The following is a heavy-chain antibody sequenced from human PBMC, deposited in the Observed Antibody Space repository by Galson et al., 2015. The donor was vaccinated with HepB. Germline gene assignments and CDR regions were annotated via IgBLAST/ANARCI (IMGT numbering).Heavy chain of an antibody. CDR3: ARVRVPGYSSGWYDY. J-gene: IGHJ4*02. CDR2: FDPEDGET. CDR1: GYTLTALS. Sequence: VKVSCKVSGYTLTALSMHWVRQAPGKGLEWMGGFDPEDGETIYAQKFQGRVTMTRDTSTSTVYMELSSLRSEDTAVYYCARVRVPGYSSGWYDYWGQGTLVTVSS. V-gene: IGHV1-24*01. D-gene: IGHD6-19*01.